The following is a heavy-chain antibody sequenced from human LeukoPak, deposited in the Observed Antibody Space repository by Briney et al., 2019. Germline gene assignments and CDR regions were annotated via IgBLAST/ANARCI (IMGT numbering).Heavy chain of an antibody. CDR2: MNPNSGNT. D-gene: IGHD3-10*01. V-gene: IGHV1-8*01. Sequence: ASVTVSCKASGYTFTSYDINWVRQAPGKGLEWMGWMNPNSGNTDYAQTFQGRVTMTSNTSISTAYMELSSLRSEDTAVYYCARGGSGSYYPFDYWGQGTLVTVSS. J-gene: IGHJ4*02. CDR1: GYTFTSYD. CDR3: ARGGSGSYYPFDY.